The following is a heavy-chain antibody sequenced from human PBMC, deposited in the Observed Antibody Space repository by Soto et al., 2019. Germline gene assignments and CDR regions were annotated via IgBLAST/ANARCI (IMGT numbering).Heavy chain of an antibody. CDR2: IYHSGST. CDR3: VRGGGGGLFDP. CDR1: GYSISSGYY. Sequence: SETLSLTCAVSGYSISSGYYWGWIRQPPGKGLEWIGSIYHSGSTYYNPSLKSRVTISVDTSKNQFSLKLSSVTAADTAVYYCVRGGGGGLFDPWGQGTMVTVSS. J-gene: IGHJ5*02. D-gene: IGHD2-15*01. V-gene: IGHV4-38-2*01.